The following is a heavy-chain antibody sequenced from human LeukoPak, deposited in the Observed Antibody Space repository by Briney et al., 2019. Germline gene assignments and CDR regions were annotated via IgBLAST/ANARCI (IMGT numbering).Heavy chain of an antibody. V-gene: IGHV3-15*01. CDR3: TTEGPYYDILTGYYLAWYFDL. CDR2: IKSKTDGGTT. J-gene: IGHJ2*01. CDR1: GFTFSNAW. D-gene: IGHD3-9*01. Sequence: GGSLRLSCVASGFTFSNAWMSWVRQAPGKGLEWVGRIKSKTDGGTTDYAAPVKGRFTISRDDSKNTLYLQMNSLKTEDTAVYYCTTEGPYYDILTGYYLAWYFDLWGRGTLVTVSS.